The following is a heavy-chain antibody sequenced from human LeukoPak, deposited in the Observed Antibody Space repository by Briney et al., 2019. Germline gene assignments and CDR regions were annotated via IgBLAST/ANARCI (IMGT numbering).Heavy chain of an antibody. D-gene: IGHD3-22*01. V-gene: IGHV5-51*01. Sequence: GESLKISCKGSGYSFTSYWIGWVRQMPGKGLEWMGIIYPGDSDTRYSPSFQGQVTISADKSISTAYLQWSSLKASDIAMYYCARGSSSSGYYVEFDYWGQGTLVTVSS. CDR2: IYPGDSDT. CDR1: GYSFTSYW. J-gene: IGHJ4*02. CDR3: ARGSSSSGYYVEFDY.